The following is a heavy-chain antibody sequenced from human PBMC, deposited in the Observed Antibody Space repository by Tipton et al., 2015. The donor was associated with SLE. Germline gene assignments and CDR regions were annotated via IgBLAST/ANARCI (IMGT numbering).Heavy chain of an antibody. Sequence: SLSLSCVASGFTFEAYALHLVRQAPGKGLEWVSGITWNSGTIGHADSVKGRFTISRDNAKNSLYLQMNSLRTEDTALYYCAKGYCNGGSCYSPDYYYYYDMGVWGQGTTVTVSS. CDR1: GFTFEAYA. J-gene: IGHJ6*02. CDR3: AKGYCNGGSCYSPDYYYYYDMGV. D-gene: IGHD2-15*01. CDR2: ITWNSGTI. V-gene: IGHV3-9*01.